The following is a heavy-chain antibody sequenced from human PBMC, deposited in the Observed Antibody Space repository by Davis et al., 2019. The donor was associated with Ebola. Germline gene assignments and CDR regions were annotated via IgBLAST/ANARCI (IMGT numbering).Heavy chain of an antibody. Sequence: AASVKVSCKAPGYTFTSYAMHWVRQAPGQRLEWMGWINAGNGNTKYSQKFQGRVTITRDTSASTAYMELSSLRSEDTAVYYCARGSGYYSELINYWGQGTLVTVSS. J-gene: IGHJ4*02. CDR3: ARGSGYYSELINY. CDR1: GYTFTSYA. CDR2: INAGNGNT. D-gene: IGHD3-22*01. V-gene: IGHV1-3*01.